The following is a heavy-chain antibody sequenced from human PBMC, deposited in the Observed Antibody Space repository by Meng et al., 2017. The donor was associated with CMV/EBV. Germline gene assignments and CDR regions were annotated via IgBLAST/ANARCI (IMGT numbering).Heavy chain of an antibody. Sequence: GESLKISCAASGFTFSSYSMNWVRQAPGKGLEWVSSISSSSSYIYYADSVKGRFTISRDNAKNSLYLQMNSLRAEDTAVYYCARSRSGGGWYYFDYWGQGTRVTVSS. CDR2: ISSSSSYI. CDR3: ARSRSGGGWYYFDY. D-gene: IGHD6-19*01. V-gene: IGHV3-21*01. J-gene: IGHJ4*02. CDR1: GFTFSSYS.